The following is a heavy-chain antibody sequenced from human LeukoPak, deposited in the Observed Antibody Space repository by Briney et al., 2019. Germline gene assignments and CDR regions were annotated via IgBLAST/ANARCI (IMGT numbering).Heavy chain of an antibody. CDR1: GFTFHNYE. CDR3: AKAPTPVVAATLFHH. CDR2: ISGSGGNT. D-gene: IGHD2-15*01. V-gene: IGHV3-23*01. J-gene: IGHJ1*01. Sequence: GGSLRLSCVASGFTFHNYEMNWVRQAPGKGLEWVSVISGSGGNTYYADPVKGRFTISRDNSKNTLYMQMNSLRAEDTAVYYCAKAPTPVVAATLFHHWGQGTLVTVS.